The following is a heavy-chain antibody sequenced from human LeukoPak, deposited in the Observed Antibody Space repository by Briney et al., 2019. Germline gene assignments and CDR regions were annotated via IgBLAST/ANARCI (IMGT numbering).Heavy chain of an antibody. J-gene: IGHJ4*02. CDR2: MNPNSGNT. CDR1: GYTFTSCD. CDR3: ARARSGWAGGDY. V-gene: IGHV1-8*03. D-gene: IGHD6-19*01. Sequence: ASVKVSCKASGYTFTSCDINWVRQATGQGLEWMGWMNPNSGNTGYAQKFQGRVTITRNTSISTAYMELSSLRSEDTAVYYCARARSGWAGGDYWGQGTLVTVSS.